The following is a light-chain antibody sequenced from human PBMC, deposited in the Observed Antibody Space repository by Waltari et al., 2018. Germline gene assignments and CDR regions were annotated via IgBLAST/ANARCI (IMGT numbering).Light chain of an antibody. CDR1: QNIRNS. CDR3: QHHSTWPPT. V-gene: IGKV3D-15*01. J-gene: IGKJ1*01. Sequence: EIVMTQSPATLPVSPGERATLPCRASQNIRNSLAWYQQKPGQAPRLLISLASTRATGIPARFSGSGSGTQFSLTISSLQHEDFAIYYCQHHSTWPPTFGPGTRV. CDR2: LAS.